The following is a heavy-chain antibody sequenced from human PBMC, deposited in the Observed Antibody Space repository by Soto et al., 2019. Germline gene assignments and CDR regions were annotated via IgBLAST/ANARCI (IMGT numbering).Heavy chain of an antibody. CDR2: IYPTGKT. V-gene: IGHV4-30-2*01. J-gene: IGHJ6*02. CDR3: ARAPPGPAPRWGV. Sequence: QLQLQESGSGLVKPSETLSLTCAVSGGSISSGGYSWSWIRQTPGKGLEWIGYIYPTGKTYYNPPLENRVTISIDTSKNQFSLQLTSVTAADTAVYYCARAPPGPAPRWGVWGHGTTVTVSS. CDR1: GGSISSGGYS. D-gene: IGHD3-16*01.